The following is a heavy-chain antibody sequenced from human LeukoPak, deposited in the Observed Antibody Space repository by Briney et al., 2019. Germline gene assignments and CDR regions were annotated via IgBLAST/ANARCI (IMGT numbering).Heavy chain of an antibody. V-gene: IGHV4-59*12. CDR1: GGSISSYY. CDR3: ARLGITMVRGVMRRPFDP. D-gene: IGHD3-10*01. J-gene: IGHJ5*02. CDR2: IYYSGST. Sequence: SETLSLTCTVSGGSISSYYWSWIRQPPGKGLEWIGYIYYSGSTNYNPSLKSRVTISVDTSKNQFSLKLSSVTAADTAVYYCARLGITMVRGVMRRPFDPWGQGTLVTVSS.